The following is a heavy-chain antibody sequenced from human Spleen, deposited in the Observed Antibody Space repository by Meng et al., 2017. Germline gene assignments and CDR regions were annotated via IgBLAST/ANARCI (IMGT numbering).Heavy chain of an antibody. Sequence: QAQLLQSGAELKKPGASVWISCKASGYTSASYGISWFRQAPGQGLEWMGWFVSNADTYPAQKFRGRVTMTRDTHTSTDFMELRSLRFDDTAVYYCARGTPGRSYSDYWGQGTLVTVSS. CDR3: ARGTPGRSYSDY. J-gene: IGHJ4*02. CDR1: GYTSASYG. V-gene: IGHV1-18*01. D-gene: IGHD3-10*01. CDR2: FVSNADT.